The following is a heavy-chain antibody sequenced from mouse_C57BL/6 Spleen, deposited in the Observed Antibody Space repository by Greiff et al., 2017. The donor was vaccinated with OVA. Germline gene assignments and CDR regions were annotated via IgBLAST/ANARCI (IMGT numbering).Heavy chain of an antibody. D-gene: IGHD4-1*01. Sequence: EVQVVESGGDLVKPGGSLKLSCAASGFTFSSYGMSWVRQTPDKRLEWVATISSGGSYTYYPDSVKGRFTISRDNAKNTLYLQMSSLKSEDTAMDYCARPNWDVWYFDVWGTGTTVTVSS. J-gene: IGHJ1*03. CDR1: GFTFSSYG. V-gene: IGHV5-6*01. CDR2: ISSGGSYT. CDR3: ARPNWDVWYFDV.